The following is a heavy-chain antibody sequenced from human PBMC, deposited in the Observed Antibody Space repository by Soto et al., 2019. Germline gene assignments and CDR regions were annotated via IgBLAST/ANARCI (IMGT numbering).Heavy chain of an antibody. CDR3: ATDVSPEFGGYYGMDV. J-gene: IGHJ6*02. Sequence: AAVKVSCKVSGYTLTELSMHWVRQAPGKGLEWMGGFDPEDGETIYAQKFQGRVTMTEDTSTDTAYMELSSLRSEDTAVYYCATDVSPEFGGYYGMDVWGQGTTVTVSS. CDR2: FDPEDGET. V-gene: IGHV1-24*01. CDR1: GYTLTELS. D-gene: IGHD3-10*01.